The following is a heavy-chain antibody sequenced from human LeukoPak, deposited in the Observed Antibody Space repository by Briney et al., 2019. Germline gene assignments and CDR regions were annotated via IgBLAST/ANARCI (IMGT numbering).Heavy chain of an antibody. CDR3: ARSNPLWSGYYFDY. V-gene: IGHV4-4*07. D-gene: IGHD5-18*01. J-gene: IGHJ4*02. Sequence: SETLSLTCTVSGGSISSYYWSWIRQPAGKGLEWIGRIYTSGSTNYNPSLKSRVTMSVDTSKNQFSLKLSSVTAADTAVYYCARSNPLWSGYYFDYWGQGTLVTVSS. CDR2: IYTSGST. CDR1: GGSISSYY.